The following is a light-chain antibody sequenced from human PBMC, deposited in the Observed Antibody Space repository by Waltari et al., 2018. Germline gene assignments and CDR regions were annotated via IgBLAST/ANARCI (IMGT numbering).Light chain of an antibody. CDR3: QTGGHGTWV. CDR2: VNSDGSH. CDR1: SGHSSNI. Sequence: QLVLTQSPSASASLGASVKPTCPLSSGHSSNIIARLQQQPEKGPRYLMKVNSDGSHSKGDDIPDRFSGSSSGAERYLTISSVQSEDEADYYCQTGGHGTWVFGGGTTLTVL. V-gene: IGLV4-69*01. J-gene: IGLJ3*02.